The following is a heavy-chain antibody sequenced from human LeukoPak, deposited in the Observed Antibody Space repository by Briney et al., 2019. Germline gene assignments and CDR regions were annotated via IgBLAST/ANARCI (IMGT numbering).Heavy chain of an antibody. D-gene: IGHD6-25*01. V-gene: IGHV1-3*04. CDR1: GYSFTTFP. Sequence: GASVKVSCKASGYSFTTFPIHWVRQAPGQAPEWVGWIHTGNGDTKYSQAFQDRVTTARDTPATTAFMELSSLRSEDTAAYYCARDAAGLLDHWGQGTLVTVSS. CDR3: ARDAAGLLDH. CDR2: IHTGNGDT. J-gene: IGHJ4*02.